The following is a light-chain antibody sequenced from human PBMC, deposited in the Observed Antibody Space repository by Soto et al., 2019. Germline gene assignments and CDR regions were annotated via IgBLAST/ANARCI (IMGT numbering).Light chain of an antibody. CDR3: ATWDDSLNGWV. J-gene: IGLJ3*02. CDR1: GSNVGSNT. V-gene: IGLV1-44*01. Sequence: QSVLTQPPSASGTPGQRVTISCSGSGSNVGSNTVNWFQQFPGTAPKLVIYSNDQRPSGVPDRFSGSKSGTSASLAISGLHSEDEADYYCATWDDSLNGWVFGGGTKVTVL. CDR2: SND.